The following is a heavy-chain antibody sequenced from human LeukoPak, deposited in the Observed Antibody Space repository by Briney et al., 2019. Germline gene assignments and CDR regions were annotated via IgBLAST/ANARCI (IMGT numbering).Heavy chain of an antibody. J-gene: IGHJ6*02. CDR2: IYPGDSDT. CDR1: GYSFTSYW. V-gene: IGHV5-51*01. D-gene: IGHD6-6*01. CDR3: ARHLGQLGPTYYYGMDV. Sequence: GESLKISCKGSGYSFTSYWIGWVRQMPGKGLEWMGIIYPGDSDTRYSPSFQGQVTISADKSISTAYLQWSSLEASDTAMYYCARHLGQLGPTYYYGMDVWGQGTTVTVSS.